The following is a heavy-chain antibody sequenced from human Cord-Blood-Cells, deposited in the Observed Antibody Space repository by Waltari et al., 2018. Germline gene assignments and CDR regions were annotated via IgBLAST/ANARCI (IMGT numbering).Heavy chain of an antibody. Sequence: QVQLQESGPGLVKPSQTLSLTCTVSGGPISSGSYYWSWSRQPAGKGLEWIGYIYTSGSTNYNPSLKSRVTISVDTSKNQFSLKLSSVTAADTAVYYCARAFGEGWFDPWGQGTLVTVSS. CDR1: GGPISSGSYY. J-gene: IGHJ5*02. CDR2: IYTSGST. V-gene: IGHV4-61*09. D-gene: IGHD3-16*01. CDR3: ARAFGEGWFDP.